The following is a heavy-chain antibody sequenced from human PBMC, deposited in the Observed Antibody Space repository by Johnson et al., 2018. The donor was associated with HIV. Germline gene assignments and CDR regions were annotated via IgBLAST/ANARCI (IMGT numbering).Heavy chain of an antibody. D-gene: IGHD2-15*01. J-gene: IGHJ3*02. CDR2: ISGSGGST. V-gene: IGHV3-23*04. Sequence: VQLVESGGGLVQPGGSPRLSCAASGFTFSSYAMSWVRQAPGKGLEWVSAISGSGGSTYYADSVKGRFTISRDNSKNTLYLQMNNLRDEDTAVYYCARELGYCSGGSCYSTGAFDIWGQGTMVTVSS. CDR3: ARELGYCSGGSCYSTGAFDI. CDR1: GFTFSSYA.